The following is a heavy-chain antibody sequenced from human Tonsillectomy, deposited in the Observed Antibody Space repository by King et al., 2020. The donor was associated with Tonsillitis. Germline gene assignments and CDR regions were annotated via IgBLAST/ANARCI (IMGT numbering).Heavy chain of an antibody. Sequence: TLKESGPVLVKPTETLTLTCTVSGFSLSNSRMGVSWIRQPPGKALEWLAHIFSNDEKSSSTSLKSRLTFSKDTSKSQVVLTMTNMDPVDTGTYYCARILPSDSSTWYWYFDLWGRGTLVTVSS. CDR3: ARILPSDSSTWYWYFDL. D-gene: IGHD6-6*01. CDR2: IFSNDEK. J-gene: IGHJ2*01. CDR1: GFSLSNSRMG. V-gene: IGHV2-26*01.